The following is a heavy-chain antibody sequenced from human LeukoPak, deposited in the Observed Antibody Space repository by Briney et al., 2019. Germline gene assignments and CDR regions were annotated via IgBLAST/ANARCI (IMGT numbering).Heavy chain of an antibody. V-gene: IGHV4-30-4*08. Sequence: SETLSLTCTVSGGSISCGDYYWSWIRQHPGKGLERIGYIYYSGNAYYNPSLTSRVTISVDTSKNQFSLKLSSVTAADTAVYYCARIGIQLWFSYWGQGTLVTVSS. CDR2: IYYSGNA. D-gene: IGHD5-18*01. CDR3: ARIGIQLWFSY. J-gene: IGHJ4*02. CDR1: GGSISCGDYY.